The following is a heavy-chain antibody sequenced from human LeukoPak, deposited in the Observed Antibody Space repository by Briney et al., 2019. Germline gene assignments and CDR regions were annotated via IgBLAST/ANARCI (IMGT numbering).Heavy chain of an antibody. V-gene: IGHV3-48*02. CDR3: ASAGSGLY. Sequence: GGSLRLPCAASGFTFSSYSMNWVRQAPGKGLEWVSYISSDSRTIYYADSVKGRFTISRDNAKNSLYLQMKSLRDEDTAVYYCASAGSGLYWGQGTLVTVSS. CDR1: GFTFSSYS. J-gene: IGHJ4*02. D-gene: IGHD6-19*01. CDR2: ISSDSRTI.